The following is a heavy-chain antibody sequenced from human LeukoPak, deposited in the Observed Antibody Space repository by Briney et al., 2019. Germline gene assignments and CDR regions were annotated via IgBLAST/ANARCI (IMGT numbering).Heavy chain of an antibody. CDR3: ARAKPYDFWSGYGYYYYGMDV. CDR1: GFTVSSNY. D-gene: IGHD3-3*01. CDR2: IYSGGST. V-gene: IGHV3-53*01. J-gene: IGHJ6*02. Sequence: GGSLRLSCAASGFTVSSNYMSWVRQAPGKGLEWVSVIYSGGSTYYADSVKGRFTISRDNSKNTLYLQMNSLRAEDTAVYYCARAKPYDFWSGYGYYYYGMDVWGQGTTVTVSS.